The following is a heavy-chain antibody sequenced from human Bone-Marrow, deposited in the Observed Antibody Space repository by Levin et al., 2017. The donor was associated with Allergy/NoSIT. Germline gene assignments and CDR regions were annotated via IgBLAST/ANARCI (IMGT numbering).Heavy chain of an antibody. CDR3: AKRYAGAY. CDR2: ITNTGDTA. V-gene: IGHV3-23*01. Sequence: GVSLRLSCAISGFTFSTYAMAWVRQAPGKGLEWVSGITNTGDTAYYTESVKGRFTISRDNSKSTLYLQMNSLRAEDTAVYYCAKRYAGAYWGQGIRVTVSS. J-gene: IGHJ4*02. D-gene: IGHD3-9*01. CDR1: GFTFSTYA.